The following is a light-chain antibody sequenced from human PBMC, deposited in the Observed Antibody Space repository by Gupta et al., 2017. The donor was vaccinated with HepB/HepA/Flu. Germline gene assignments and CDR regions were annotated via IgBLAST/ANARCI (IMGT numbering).Light chain of an antibody. CDR3: LLYYGGPVV. CDR1: TGAVTSGYY. Sequence: QTVLTLEPPLTVSPGAALTLTCASTTGAVTSGYYPNWFQQKPGQAPRALIYSTSNKRAWTPARFSGSLLGGKAALTLSGVQPEDEAEYYCLLYYGGPVVFGGGTKLTVL. V-gene: IGLV7-43*01. J-gene: IGLJ2*01. CDR2: STS.